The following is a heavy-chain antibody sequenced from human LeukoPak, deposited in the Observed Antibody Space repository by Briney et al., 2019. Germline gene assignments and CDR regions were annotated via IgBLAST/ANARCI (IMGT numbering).Heavy chain of an antibody. CDR2: IYYSGST. V-gene: IGHV4-61*01. CDR1: GGSVSSGSYY. D-gene: IGHD6-19*01. J-gene: IGHJ4*02. CDR3: ARILYGAVAGTDY. Sequence: SETLSLTCTVSGGSVSSGSYYWSWIRQPPGKGLEWIGYIYYSGSTNYNSSLKSRVTISVDTSKNQFSLKLSSVTAADTAVYYCARILYGAVAGTDYWGQGTLVTVSS.